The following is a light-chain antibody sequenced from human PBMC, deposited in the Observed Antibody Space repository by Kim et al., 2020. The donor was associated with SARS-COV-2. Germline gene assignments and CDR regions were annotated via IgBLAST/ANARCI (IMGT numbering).Light chain of an antibody. CDR2: GKN. J-gene: IGLJ2*01. V-gene: IGLV3-19*01. CDR1: SLRSYY. CDR3: NSRDSNDNVV. Sequence: VALGQAVRITCQGDSLRSYYATCYKQKPGQAPILVIYGKNNRPSGIPDRFSGSRSGNTASLTITGTQAGDEADYYCNSRDSNDNVVFGGGTKLTVL.